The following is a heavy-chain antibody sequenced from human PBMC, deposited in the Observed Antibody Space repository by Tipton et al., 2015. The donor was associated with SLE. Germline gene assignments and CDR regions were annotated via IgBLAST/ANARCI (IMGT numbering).Heavy chain of an antibody. V-gene: IGHV1-18*01. D-gene: IGHD2-8*02. Sequence: QLVQSGGEVRKPGASVKVSCKASGYTFTNYGISWVRQAPGQGLEWMGWISANNGDTKYAQSFHDRVTLTTDTSTSTSYMELKRPRSDDTAIYYCARECSGTGCLDYWGQGTLVTVSS. J-gene: IGHJ4*02. CDR1: GYTFTNYG. CDR3: ARECSGTGCLDY. CDR2: ISANNGDT.